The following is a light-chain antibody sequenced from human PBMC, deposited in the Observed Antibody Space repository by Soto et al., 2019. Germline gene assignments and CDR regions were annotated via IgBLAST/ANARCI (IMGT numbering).Light chain of an antibody. CDR1: SSDVGGYNY. V-gene: IGLV2-14*01. CDR2: EVS. J-gene: IGLJ2*01. Sequence: QSALTQPASESGSPGQPITISCTGTSSDVGGYNYVSWYQQHPGKAPKLMIYEVSNRPSGVSNRFSGSKSGNTASLTISGLQSEDDADYYCSSYTSSSTPVVLGVETKRTFL. CDR3: SSYTSSSTPVV.